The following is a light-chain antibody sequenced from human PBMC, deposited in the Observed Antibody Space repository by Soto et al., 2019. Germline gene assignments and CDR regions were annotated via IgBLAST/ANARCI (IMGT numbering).Light chain of an antibody. CDR2: DVT. J-gene: IGLJ1*01. V-gene: IGLV2-14*01. CDR1: SSDVGGYNY. CDR3: CSYTGSSTYV. Sequence: QSALTQPASASGSPGQSITISCTGTSSDVGGYNYVSWFQQHPGKAPKLMIYDVTYRPSGVSNRFSGSKSGNTASLTISGLQAEDEADYFCCSYTGSSTYVFGTGTKVTVL.